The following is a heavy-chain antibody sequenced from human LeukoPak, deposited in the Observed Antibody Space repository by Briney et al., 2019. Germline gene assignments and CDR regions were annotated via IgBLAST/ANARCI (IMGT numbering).Heavy chain of an antibody. CDR3: ARGGSRYFDY. CDR2: MGSSGSHI. V-gene: IGHV3-21*04. Sequence: GGSLRLSCAASGFNFGIYSMSWVRQAPGKGLEWVASMGSSGSHIYYADSVKGRFTISRDNAKNSLYLQLNSLGAEDTAVYYCARGGSRYFDYWGQGTLVTVSS. J-gene: IGHJ4*02. CDR1: GFNFGIYS.